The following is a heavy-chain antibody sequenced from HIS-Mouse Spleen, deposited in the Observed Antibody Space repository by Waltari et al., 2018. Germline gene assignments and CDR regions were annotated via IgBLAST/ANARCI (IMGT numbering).Heavy chain of an antibody. D-gene: IGHD1-26*01. CDR1: GGSISSSSYY. CDR2: IYYSGST. CDR3: ARVRLSGSFDY. J-gene: IGHJ4*02. V-gene: IGHV4-39*07. Sequence: QLQLQESGPGLVKPSETLSLTCTVSGGSISSSSYYWGWIRQPPGKGLEWIGSIYYSGSTYYNPSLKSRVTISVDTSKNQFSLKLSSVTAADTAVYYCARVRLSGSFDYWGQGTLVTVSS.